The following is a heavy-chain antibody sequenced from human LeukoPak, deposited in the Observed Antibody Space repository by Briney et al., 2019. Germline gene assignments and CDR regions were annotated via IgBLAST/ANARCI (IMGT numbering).Heavy chain of an antibody. V-gene: IGHV3-23*01. CDR1: GFTFSGYA. CDR2: ISGSGGST. CDR3: AKVALNRYYYDSSGQNHDAFDI. Sequence: PGGSLRLSCAASGFTFSGYAMSWVRQAPGKGLEWVSAISGSGGSTYYADSVKGRFTISRDNSKNTLYLQMNSLRAEDTAVYYRAKVALNRYYYDSSGQNHDAFDIWGQGTMVTVSS. D-gene: IGHD3-22*01. J-gene: IGHJ3*02.